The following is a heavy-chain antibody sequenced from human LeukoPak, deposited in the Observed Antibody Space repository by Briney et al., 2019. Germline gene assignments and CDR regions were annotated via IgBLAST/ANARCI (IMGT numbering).Heavy chain of an antibody. CDR2: IIPILGIA. D-gene: IGHD3-22*01. Sequence: ASVKVSCKASGGTFSSYAISWVRQAPGQGLEWMGRIIPILGIANYAQKFQGRVTITADKSTSTAYTELSSLRSEDTAVYYCAKGRVYYDSSGADYWGQGTLVTVST. CDR3: AKGRVYYDSSGADY. J-gene: IGHJ4*02. CDR1: GGTFSSYA. V-gene: IGHV1-69*04.